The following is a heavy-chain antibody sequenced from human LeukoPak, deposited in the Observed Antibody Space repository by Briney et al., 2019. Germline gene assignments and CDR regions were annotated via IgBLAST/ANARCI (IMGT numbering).Heavy chain of an antibody. V-gene: IGHV1-2*02. CDR1: GYTFTSYG. CDR2: INPNSGGT. Sequence: GASVKVSCKASGYTFTSYGISWVRQAPGQGLEWMGWINPNSGGTNSAQKFQGRVTMTRDTSIITAYMELSRLRSDDTAVYFCARGYYDSSDYEYFQHWGQGTLVTASS. D-gene: IGHD3-22*01. J-gene: IGHJ1*01. CDR3: ARGYYDSSDYEYFQH.